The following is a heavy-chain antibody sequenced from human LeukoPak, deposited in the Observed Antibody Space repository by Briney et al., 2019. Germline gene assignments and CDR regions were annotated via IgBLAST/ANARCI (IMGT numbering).Heavy chain of an antibody. Sequence: PGESLKISCKGSGYSFTSYWIGWVRQMPGKGLEWMGIIYPGDSDTRYSPSFQGQVTISADKSISTAYLQWSSLKASDTAMYYCARVNCSGGSCYEYFQHWGQGTLVTVSS. CDR3: ARVNCSGGSCYEYFQH. CDR1: GYSFTSYW. V-gene: IGHV5-51*01. D-gene: IGHD2-15*01. CDR2: IYPGDSDT. J-gene: IGHJ1*01.